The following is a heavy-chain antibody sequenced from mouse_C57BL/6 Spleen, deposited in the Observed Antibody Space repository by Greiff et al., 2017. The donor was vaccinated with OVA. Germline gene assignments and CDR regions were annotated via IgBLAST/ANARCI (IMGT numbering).Heavy chain of an antibody. D-gene: IGHD2-2*01. CDR3: ARNYGYDGWFAC. CDR2: IYPGSGST. V-gene: IGHV1-55*01. CDR1: GYTFTSYW. Sequence: QVQLQQPGAELVKPGASVKMSCKASGYTFTSYWITWVKQRPGQGLEWIGDIYPGSGSTNNNEKFKSKATLTVDTSSSTAYMQLSSLTSEDSAVYYCARNYGYDGWFACWGQGTLVTVSA. J-gene: IGHJ3*01.